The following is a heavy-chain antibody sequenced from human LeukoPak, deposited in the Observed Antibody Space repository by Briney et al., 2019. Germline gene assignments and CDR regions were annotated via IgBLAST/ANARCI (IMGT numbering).Heavy chain of an antibody. CDR3: ARDRYCVSTNGPYDC. CDR2: ISVSDDST. V-gene: IGHV3-23*01. D-gene: IGHD2-2*01. J-gene: IGHJ4*02. Sequence: GGSLRLSCAASGFTSSDYTMNWVRQSPGKGLEWVSGISVSDDSTYYADSVKGRFTISRDKSNNMLHLQMNSLRAEDTAVYYCARDRYCVSTNGPYDCWGQGTPVTVSS. CDR1: GFTSSDYT.